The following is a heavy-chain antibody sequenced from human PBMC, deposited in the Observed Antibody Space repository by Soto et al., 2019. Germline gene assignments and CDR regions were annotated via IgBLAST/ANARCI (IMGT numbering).Heavy chain of an antibody. CDR3: ARHSSSWYYY. CDR1: GYTFSTYW. CDR2: IGPSDSYI. V-gene: IGHV5-10-1*01. J-gene: IGHJ4*02. D-gene: IGHD6-13*01. Sequence: GESLKISCRGSGYTFSTYWIAWVRQVPGKGLEWMGRIGPSDSYITYSPSFQGHVTISTDKSISTAYLQWSSLKASDTAMYYCARHSSSWYYYWGQGTLVTVSS.